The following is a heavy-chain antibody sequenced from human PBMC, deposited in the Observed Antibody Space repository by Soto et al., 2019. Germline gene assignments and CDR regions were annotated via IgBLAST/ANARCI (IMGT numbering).Heavy chain of an antibody. Sequence: QGQLVQSGAEVKKTGSSVKVYCKASGGTFSSYAISWVRQAPGQGLEWMGGIIPIFGTANYAQKFQGRATITADEATSTSYMELSSLRSEETAVYYFARESRYCSGGSCYFLPGIDSWGQGTLVPVSS. J-gene: IGHJ4*02. V-gene: IGHV1-69*12. CDR2: IIPIFGTA. D-gene: IGHD2-15*01. CDR3: ARESRYCSGGSCYFLPGIDS. CDR1: GGTFSSYA.